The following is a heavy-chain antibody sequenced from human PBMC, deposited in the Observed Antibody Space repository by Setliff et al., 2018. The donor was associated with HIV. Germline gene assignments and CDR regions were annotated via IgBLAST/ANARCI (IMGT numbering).Heavy chain of an antibody. V-gene: IGHV1-18*01. J-gene: IGHJ4*02. Sequence: ASVKVSCKASGGTFSSYAISWVRQAPGQGLEWMGGIIPIFGNTNYAQKLQGRVTMTTDTSTSTAYMELRSLRSDDTAVYYCARMGELRAFFDYWGQGTLVTVSS. CDR2: IIPIFGNT. CDR3: ARMGELRAFFDY. CDR1: GGTFSSYA. D-gene: IGHD1-26*01.